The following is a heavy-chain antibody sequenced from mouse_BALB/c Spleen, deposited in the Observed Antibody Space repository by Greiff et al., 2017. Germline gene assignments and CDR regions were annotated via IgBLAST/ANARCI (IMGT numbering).Heavy chain of an antibody. CDR2: IWAGGST. Sequence: VKLMESGPGLVAPSQSLSITCTVSGFSLTSYGVHWVRQPPGKGLEWLGVIWAGGSTNYNSALMSRLSISKDNSKSQVFLKMNSLQTDDTAMYYCAREGSLGFAYWGQGTLVTVSA. D-gene: IGHD3-1*01. CDR1: GFSLTSYG. J-gene: IGHJ3*01. CDR3: AREGSLGFAY. V-gene: IGHV2-9*02.